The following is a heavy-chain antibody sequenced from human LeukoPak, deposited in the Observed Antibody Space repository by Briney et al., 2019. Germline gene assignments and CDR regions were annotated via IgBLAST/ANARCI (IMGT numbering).Heavy chain of an antibody. CDR3: AREPVAGTAPR. Sequence: GGSLRLSCAASGFTFSSYGMSWVRQAPGKGLEWVSYISSSSSNIYYADSVRGRFTVSRDNAKKSLYLQMNSLRAEDTAVYYCAREPVAGTAPRWGQGTLVTVSS. D-gene: IGHD6-19*01. J-gene: IGHJ4*02. V-gene: IGHV3-48*01. CDR1: GFTFSSYG. CDR2: ISSSSSNI.